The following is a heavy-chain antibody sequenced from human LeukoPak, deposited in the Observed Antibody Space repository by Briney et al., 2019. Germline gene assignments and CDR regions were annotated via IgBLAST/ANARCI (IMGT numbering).Heavy chain of an antibody. CDR1: GYSISSVHY. V-gene: IGHV4-38-2*02. Sequence: SETLSLTCTVSGYSISSVHYWGWIRQPPGKGLEWIGTFYHGGSTYYNPSLKSRVTISVDTSKNQFSLNLTSVTAADTAVYYCARSLSEAYKTPTPVYYYYYYMDVWGKGTTVTISS. J-gene: IGHJ6*03. CDR3: ARSLSEAYKTPTPVYYYYYYMDV. D-gene: IGHD5-24*01. CDR2: FYHGGST.